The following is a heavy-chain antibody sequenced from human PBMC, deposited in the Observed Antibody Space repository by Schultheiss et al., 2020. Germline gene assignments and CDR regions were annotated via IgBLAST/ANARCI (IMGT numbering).Heavy chain of an antibody. D-gene: IGHD1-26*01. V-gene: IGHV4-31*03. CDR1: GGSISSGGYY. CDR3: ARVSWVRGNDYGDN. Sequence: SETLSLTCTVSGGSISSGGYYWSWIRQHPGKGLEWIGYIYYSGSTYYNPSLKSRVTISVDTSKNQFSLKLSSVTAADTAVYYCARVSWVRGNDYGDNWGQGTLVTVSS. J-gene: IGHJ4*02. CDR2: IYYSGST.